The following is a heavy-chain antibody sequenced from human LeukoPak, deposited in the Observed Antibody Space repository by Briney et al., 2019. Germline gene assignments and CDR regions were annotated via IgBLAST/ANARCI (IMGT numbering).Heavy chain of an antibody. Sequence: PGGSLRLSCSVSGFTFGSYAMHWVRQAPGKGLEYVSAISSNGGSTYYADSVRGRFTISRDNSKNTLFLQMSSLTAEDTAVYYCVKDGGSYYRFDYWGQGTLVTVSS. J-gene: IGHJ4*02. V-gene: IGHV3-64D*09. CDR2: ISSNGGST. CDR1: GFTFGSYA. D-gene: IGHD1-26*01. CDR3: VKDGGSYYRFDY.